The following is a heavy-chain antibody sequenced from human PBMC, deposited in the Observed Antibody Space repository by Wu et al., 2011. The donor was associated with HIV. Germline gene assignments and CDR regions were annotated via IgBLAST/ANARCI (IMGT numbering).Heavy chain of an antibody. CDR1: GYTFTTSG. V-gene: IGHV1-18*01. CDR2: ISTYSGNT. CDR3: ARDESGSSSFYGMDV. D-gene: IGHD1-26*01. Sequence: QVQLVQSGAEVKKPGASVKVSCKASGYTFTTSGVSWVRQAPGQGLEWMGWISTYSGNTKYAQRLQGRVTMTTDTPANTAYMESRSLRSDDTAVYYCARDESGSSSFYGMDVWGQGTTVTVSS. J-gene: IGHJ6*02.